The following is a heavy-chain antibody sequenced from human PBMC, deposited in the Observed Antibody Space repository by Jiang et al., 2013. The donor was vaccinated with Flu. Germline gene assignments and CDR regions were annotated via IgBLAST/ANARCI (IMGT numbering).Heavy chain of an antibody. CDR1: GGSLSSTDYY. V-gene: IGHV4-39*07. J-gene: IGHJ4*02. CDR3: ARAQKXSGFELPYFDF. D-gene: IGHD5-12*01. CDR2: IYHSGST. Sequence: LLKPSETLSLTCTVSGGSLSSTDYYWGWIRQPPGKGLEWIGSIYHSGSTYYNPSLTSRLTISVHTSKNQISLKLTSVTAADTALYYCARAQKXSGFELPYFDFWGQGALVTVSS.